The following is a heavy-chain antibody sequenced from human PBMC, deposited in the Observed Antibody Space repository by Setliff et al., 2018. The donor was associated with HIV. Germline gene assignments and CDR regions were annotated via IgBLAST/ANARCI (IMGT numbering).Heavy chain of an antibody. CDR2: VDYSGST. J-gene: IGHJ4*02. CDR1: GGSISSSSYY. V-gene: IGHV4-39*07. Sequence: PSETLSLTCTVSGGSISSSSYYWGWIRQPPGKGLERIGGVDYSGSTYYNPSLRSRVTISVDTSKNLFSLKLSSVTAADTAVYYCARGYGAAGGGYWGQGTLVTVSS. CDR3: ARGYGAAGGGY. D-gene: IGHD6-25*01.